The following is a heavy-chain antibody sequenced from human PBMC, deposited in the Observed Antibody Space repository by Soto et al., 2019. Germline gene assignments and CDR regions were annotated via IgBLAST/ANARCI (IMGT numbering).Heavy chain of an antibody. J-gene: IGHJ6*02. CDR2: IIPIFGTA. D-gene: IGHD3-3*01. Sequence: SVKVSCKASGYTLTSYDINWVRQATGQGLEWMGWIIPIFGTANYAQKFQGRVTITADESTSTAYMELSSLRSEDTAVYYCARATITIFGVVKGPMDVWGQGTTVTVSS. CDR3: ARATITIFGVVKGPMDV. V-gene: IGHV1-69*13. CDR1: GYTLTSYD.